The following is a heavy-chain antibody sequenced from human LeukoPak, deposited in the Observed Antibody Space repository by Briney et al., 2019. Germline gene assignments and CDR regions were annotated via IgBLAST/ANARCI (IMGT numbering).Heavy chain of an antibody. D-gene: IGHD6-19*01. V-gene: IGHV3-9*01. CDR3: AKVSSSGWYYFDY. Sequence: GGSLRLSCAASGFTFDDYAMHWVRHAPGKGLEWVSGISWNSGSIGYADSVKGRFTISRDNAKNSLYLQMNSLRAEDTALYYCAKVSSSGWYYFDYWGQGTLVTVSS. CDR1: GFTFDDYA. J-gene: IGHJ4*02. CDR2: ISWNSGSI.